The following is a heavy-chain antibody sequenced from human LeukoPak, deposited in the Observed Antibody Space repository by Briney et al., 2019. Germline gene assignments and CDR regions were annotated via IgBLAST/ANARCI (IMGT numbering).Heavy chain of an antibody. D-gene: IGHD2-2*01. V-gene: IGHV4-61*02. CDR2: IYTSGST. J-gene: IGHJ4*02. Sequence: PSQTLSLTCTVSGGSISSGSYYWSWIRQPAGKGLEWIGRIYTSGSTNYNPSLKSRVTISVDTSKNQFSLKLSSVTAADTAVYYCAREHSYCSSTSCYGGFDYWGQGTLVTVSP. CDR1: GGSISSGSYY. CDR3: AREHSYCSSTSCYGGFDY.